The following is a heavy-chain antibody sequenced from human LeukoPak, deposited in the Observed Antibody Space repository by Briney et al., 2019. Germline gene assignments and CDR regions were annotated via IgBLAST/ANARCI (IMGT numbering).Heavy chain of an antibody. CDR1: GGTFSSYA. CDR2: IIPIFGTA. CDR3: ARGGGYARGYFDY. Sequence: GASAKVSCKASGGTFSSYAISWVRQAPGQGLEWMGGIIPIFGTANYAQKFQGRVTITADESTSTAYMELSSLRSEDTAVYYCARGGGYARGYFDYWGQGTLVTVSS. J-gene: IGHJ4*02. D-gene: IGHD3-16*01. V-gene: IGHV1-69*13.